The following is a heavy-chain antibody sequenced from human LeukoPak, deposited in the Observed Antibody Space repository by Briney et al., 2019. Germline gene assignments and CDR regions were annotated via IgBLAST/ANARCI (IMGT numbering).Heavy chain of an antibody. CDR2: IYYSGTT. V-gene: IGHV4-59*12. D-gene: IGHD3-22*01. J-gene: IGHJ3*02. CDR3: ARDRYYYDSSSYFSAFDT. CDR1: GGSISSYY. Sequence: SETLSLTCTVSGGSISSYYWNWIRQPPGRGLEWIGYIYYSGTTNYNPSLKSRVSMSVDTSKNQFSLKLSSVTAADTAVYYCARDRYYYDSSSYFSAFDTWGQRTMVTVSS.